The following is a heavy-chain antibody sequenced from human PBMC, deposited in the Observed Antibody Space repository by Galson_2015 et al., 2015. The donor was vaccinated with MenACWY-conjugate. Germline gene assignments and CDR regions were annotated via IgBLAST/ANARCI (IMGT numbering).Heavy chain of an antibody. J-gene: IGHJ4*02. CDR3: AKGDSSDDYHDFDY. D-gene: IGHD3-22*01. V-gene: IGHV3-23*01. CDR2: ISGSLGRT. Sequence: SLRLSCAASGFTLSIYGMSWVRQAPGKGLEWVSGISGSLGRTYNADSVKGRFTISRDNSKNTLYLQMNSLRAEDTAVYYCAKGDSSDDYHDFDYWGQGTLVTVSS. CDR1: GFTLSIYG.